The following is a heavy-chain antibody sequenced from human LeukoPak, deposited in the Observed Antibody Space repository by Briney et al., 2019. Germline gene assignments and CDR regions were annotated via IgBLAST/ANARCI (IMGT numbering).Heavy chain of an antibody. CDR2: INSDVSST. Sequence: GGPLRLSCAASGSTFSRYWMHWVRQAPGKGLVWVSRINSDVSSTSYADSVKGRFTISRDNAKNTLYLQMKSLRAEDTAVYYCARGYDSSGYYYADAFDIWGQGTTVTVSS. CDR1: GSTFSRYW. J-gene: IGHJ3*02. CDR3: ARGYDSSGYYYADAFDI. D-gene: IGHD3-22*01. V-gene: IGHV3-74*01.